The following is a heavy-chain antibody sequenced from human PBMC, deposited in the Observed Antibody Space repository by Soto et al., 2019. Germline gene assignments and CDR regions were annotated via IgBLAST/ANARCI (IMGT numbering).Heavy chain of an antibody. D-gene: IGHD3-16*02. V-gene: IGHV4-4*02. J-gene: IGHJ4*02. CDR1: GDSISNDNW. CDR2: IYHSGGT. Sequence: QVRLQESGPGLVKPSGTLSLTCTVSGDSISNDNWWSWVRQPPGKGLEWIGEIYHSGGTNSNPSLKSRVTIAVDKPKNQFSLKVSSLTAPDPAVYYCARDGGAVSKTYRQRAPGFVYWGQGTLVTVSS. CDR3: ARDGGAVSKTYRQRAPGFVY.